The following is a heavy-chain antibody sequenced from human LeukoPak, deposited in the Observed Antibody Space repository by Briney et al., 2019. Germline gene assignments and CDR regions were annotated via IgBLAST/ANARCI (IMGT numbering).Heavy chain of an antibody. CDR3: AGMVGLTYHYDRSGYFPTDFDY. V-gene: IGHV1-2*06. D-gene: IGHD3-22*01. CDR1: GYTFTRYY. CDR2: INPNSGGT. J-gene: IGHJ4*02. Sequence: GASVKVSCKASGYTFTRYYIHWVRQAPGQGLEWMGRINPNSGGTDYAQKFQGRVTMTRDTSIRTAYMELSRLRSDDTAVYYCAGMVGLTYHYDRSGYFPTDFDYWGQGTLVTVSS.